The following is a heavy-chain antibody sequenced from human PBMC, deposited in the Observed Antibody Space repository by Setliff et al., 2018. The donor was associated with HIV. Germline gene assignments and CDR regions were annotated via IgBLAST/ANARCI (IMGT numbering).Heavy chain of an antibody. V-gene: IGHV4-39*01. CDR3: ARKSISSGYDYSED. CDR1: GGSMRSRSDY. Sequence: SETLSLTCTASGGSMRSRSDYWGWIRQAPGKGLEWIVIFYYGGSTYYNPSLKSRVTISVDTSKNQFSLKLSSVTAADTAVYYCARKSISSGYDYSEDWGQGTLVTVSS. J-gene: IGHJ4*02. D-gene: IGHD5-12*01. CDR2: FYYGGST.